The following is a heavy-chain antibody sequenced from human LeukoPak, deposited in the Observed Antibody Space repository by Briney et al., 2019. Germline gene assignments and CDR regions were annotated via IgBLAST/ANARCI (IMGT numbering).Heavy chain of an antibody. J-gene: IGHJ4*02. CDR1: GGTFSSYA. V-gene: IGHV1-69*05. D-gene: IGHD1-20*01. CDR3: AREGGITGTPPGLDY. CDR2: IIPIFGTA. Sequence: SVKVSYKASGGTFSSYAISWVRQAPGQGLEWMGGIIPIFGTANYAQKFQGRVTITTDESTSTAYMELSSLRSEDTAVYYCAREGGITGTPPGLDYWGQGTLVTVSS.